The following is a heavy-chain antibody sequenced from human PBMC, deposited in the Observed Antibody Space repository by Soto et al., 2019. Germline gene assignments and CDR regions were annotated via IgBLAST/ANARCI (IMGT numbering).Heavy chain of an antibody. CDR2: IDYSGST. CDR1: GGSVSSGSYY. V-gene: IGHV4-61*01. CDR3: ARDLGFGWFDP. J-gene: IGHJ5*02. D-gene: IGHD3-3*01. Sequence: QVQLQESGPGLVKPSETLSLTCTVSGGSVSSGSYYWSWIRQPPGQGLEWIGYIDYSGSTNYNPSLKSRVTISVDTSKNQFSLKLSSVTAADTAVYYCARDLGFGWFDPWGQGTLVTVSS.